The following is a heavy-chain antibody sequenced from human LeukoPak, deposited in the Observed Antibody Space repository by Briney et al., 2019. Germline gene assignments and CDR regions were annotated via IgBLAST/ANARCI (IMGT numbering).Heavy chain of an antibody. CDR2: ISGGGGST. Sequence: PGGSLRLSCAASGFTFSSYAMSWVRQAPGKGLEWVSAISGGGGSTYYADSVKGRFTISRDNSKNTLYLQMNSLRAEDTAIYYCAKDRSSRYYYYYMDVWGKGTTVTVSS. CDR1: GFTFSSYA. D-gene: IGHD6-6*01. CDR3: AKDRSSRYYYYYMDV. V-gene: IGHV3-23*01. J-gene: IGHJ6*03.